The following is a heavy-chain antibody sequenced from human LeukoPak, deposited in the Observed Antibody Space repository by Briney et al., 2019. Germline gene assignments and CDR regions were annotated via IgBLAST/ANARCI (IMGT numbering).Heavy chain of an antibody. CDR3: ARLKTDYFDY. CDR2: IYSGGST. Sequence: GGSLRLSCAASGFTFSSYAMSWVRQAPGKGLEWVSVIYSGGSTYYADSVKGRFTISRDNSKNTLYLQMNSLRAEDTAVYYCARLKTDYFDYWGQGTLVTVSS. CDR1: GFTFSSYA. J-gene: IGHJ4*02. V-gene: IGHV3-53*01.